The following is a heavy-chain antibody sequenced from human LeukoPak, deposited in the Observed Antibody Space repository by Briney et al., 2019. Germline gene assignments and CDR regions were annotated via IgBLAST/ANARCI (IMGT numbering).Heavy chain of an antibody. D-gene: IGHD3-22*01. Sequence: GGSLRLSCAASGFTFSSYAMHWVRQAPGKGLEWVAVISYDGSNKYYADSVKGRFTISRDNSKNTLYLQMNSLRAEDTAVYYCARDPSYDSSGYVPPDWGQGTLVTVSS. CDR2: ISYDGSNK. CDR3: ARDPSYDSSGYVPPD. CDR1: GFTFSSYA. V-gene: IGHV3-30-3*01. J-gene: IGHJ4*02.